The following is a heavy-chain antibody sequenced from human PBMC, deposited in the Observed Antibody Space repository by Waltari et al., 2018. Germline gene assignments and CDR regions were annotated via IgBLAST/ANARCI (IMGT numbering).Heavy chain of an antibody. D-gene: IGHD6-6*01. J-gene: IGHJ4*02. Sequence: QVQLQESGPGLVKPSETLSLTCAVSGYSISRGYSRAWFRQPPGKGLEWIGSIYHSGSTYYNPSLKSRVTISVDTSKNQFSLKLSSVTAADTAVYYCARRGFLAAHFDYWGQGTLVTVSS. CDR3: ARRGFLAAHFDY. CDR1: GYSISRGYS. V-gene: IGHV4-38-2*01. CDR2: IYHSGST.